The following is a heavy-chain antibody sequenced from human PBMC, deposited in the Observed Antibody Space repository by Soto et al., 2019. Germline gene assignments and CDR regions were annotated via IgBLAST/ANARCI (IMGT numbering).Heavy chain of an antibody. V-gene: IGHV3-30*18. CDR1: GFTFSSYG. CDR3: AKEEAMITFGGVIAYDY. CDR2: ISYDGSNK. D-gene: IGHD3-16*02. Sequence: QVQLVESGGGVVQPGRSLRLSCAASGFTFSSYGMHWVRQAPGKGLEWVAVISYDGSNKYYADSVKGRFTISRDNSKNTLYLQMNSLRAEDTAVYYCAKEEAMITFGGVIAYDYWGQGTLVTVSS. J-gene: IGHJ4*02.